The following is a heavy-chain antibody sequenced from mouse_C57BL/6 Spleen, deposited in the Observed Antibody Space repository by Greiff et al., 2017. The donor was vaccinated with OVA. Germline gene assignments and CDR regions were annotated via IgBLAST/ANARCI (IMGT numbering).Heavy chain of an antibody. CDR2: IYPGNSDT. CDR1: GYTFTSYW. D-gene: IGHD1-1*01. J-gene: IGHJ2*01. Sequence: EVQLVESGTVLARPGASVKMSCKTSGYTFTSYWMHWVKQRPGQGLEWIGAIYPGNSDTSYNQKFKGKAKLTAVTSASTAYMELSSLTNEDSAVYYCTKITTVVATRYYFDYWGQGTTLTVSS. CDR3: TKITTVVATRYYFDY. V-gene: IGHV1-5*01.